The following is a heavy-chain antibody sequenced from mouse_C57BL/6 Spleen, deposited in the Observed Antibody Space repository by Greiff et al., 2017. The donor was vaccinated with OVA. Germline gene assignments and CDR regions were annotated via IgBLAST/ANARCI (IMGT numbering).Heavy chain of an antibody. J-gene: IGHJ2*01. CDR2: IDPETGGT. V-gene: IGHV1-15*01. D-gene: IGHD1-1*01. CDR1: GYTFTDYE. Sequence: QVQLQQSGAELVRPGASVTLSCKASGYTFTDYEMHWVKQTPVHGLEWIGAIDPETGGTAYNQKFKGKAILTADKSSSTAYMELRSLTSEDSAVYYCARYYGSKDYWGQGTTLTVSS. CDR3: ARYYGSKDY.